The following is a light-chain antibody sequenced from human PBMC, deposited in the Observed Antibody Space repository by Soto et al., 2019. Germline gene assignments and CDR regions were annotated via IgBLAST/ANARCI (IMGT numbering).Light chain of an antibody. V-gene: IGKV3-15*01. CDR2: DAS. CDR1: QSIRSH. J-gene: IGKJ1*01. Sequence: DIVMTQSPDSLSVSPGERATLSCRASQSIRSHLAWYQQKPGQAPRLLIYDASTRATGIPARFSGSGSGTDFTLTIIRLEPEDFAVYYCQQYDISPWTFGQGTKVDIK. CDR3: QQYDISPWT.